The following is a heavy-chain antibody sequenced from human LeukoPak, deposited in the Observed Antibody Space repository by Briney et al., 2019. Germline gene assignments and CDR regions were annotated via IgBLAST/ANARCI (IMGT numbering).Heavy chain of an antibody. J-gene: IGHJ4*02. D-gene: IGHD2-15*01. CDR1: GGTFSSYA. Sequence: SVKVSCKASGGTFSSYAISWVRQAPGQGLEWMGGIIPIFGTANYAQKFQGRVTITADESTSTAYMELSSLRSEDTAVYYCARGSRSACNGGSCYSGQWGQGTLVTVSS. CDR3: ARGSRSACNGGSCYSGQ. V-gene: IGHV1-69*01. CDR2: IIPIFGTA.